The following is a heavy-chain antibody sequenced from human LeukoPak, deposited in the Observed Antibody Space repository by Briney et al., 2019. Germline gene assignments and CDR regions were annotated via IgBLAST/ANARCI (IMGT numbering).Heavy chain of an antibody. CDR2: ISYDGSNE. Sequence: GGSVTLSCAPSGFTFRNYVMHWVGQAPGKGLEGVEIISYDGSNEYYADSVKGRFTISRDNSKNTLYLQMNSLRAADTAVYYCARDPLSGRKSYDSSGYYSDYWGQGTLVTVSS. V-gene: IGHV3-30*04. D-gene: IGHD3-22*01. CDR3: ARDPLSGRKSYDSSGYYSDY. CDR1: GFTFRNYV. J-gene: IGHJ4*02.